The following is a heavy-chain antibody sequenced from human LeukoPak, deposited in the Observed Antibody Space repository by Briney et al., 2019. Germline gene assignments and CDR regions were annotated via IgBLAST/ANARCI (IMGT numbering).Heavy chain of an antibody. V-gene: IGHV1-8*01. CDR1: GYTFTSYD. J-gene: IGHJ4*02. CDR3: ARDSCSGGSCYIDY. Sequence: ASVKVSCKASGYTFTSYDINWVRQATGQGLEWMGWMNPNSGNTGYAQKFQGRVTMTRNTSISTAYMELSSLRSEDTAVYYCARDSCSGGSCYIDYWGRGTLVTVSP. CDR2: MNPNSGNT. D-gene: IGHD2-15*01.